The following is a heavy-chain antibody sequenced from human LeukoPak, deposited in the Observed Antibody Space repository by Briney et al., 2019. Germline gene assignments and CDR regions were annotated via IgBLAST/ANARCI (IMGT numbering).Heavy chain of an antibody. CDR3: AKDISWATVTTSGAFDY. J-gene: IGHJ4*02. Sequence: GGSLRLSCAASGFTFSSYAMSWVRQAPGKGLEWVSAISGSGGSTYYADSVKGRFTISRDNSKNTLYLQMNSLRAEDTAVYYCAKDISWATVTTSGAFDYWGQGTLVTVSS. CDR2: ISGSGGST. V-gene: IGHV3-23*01. D-gene: IGHD4-17*01. CDR1: GFTFSSYA.